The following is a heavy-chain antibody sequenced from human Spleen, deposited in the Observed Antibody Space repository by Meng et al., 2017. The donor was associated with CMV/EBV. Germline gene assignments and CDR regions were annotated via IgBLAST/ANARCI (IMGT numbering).Heavy chain of an antibody. Sequence: ASVKVSCKTSGYAFTNYDIIWVRQASGQGLEWLGRMSPNSGTTDYAQKFQGRVTITGNISISTVYMELSNLKSEDTAVYYCARQDDYPLFSLDYWGQGTLVTVSS. CDR2: MSPNSGTT. J-gene: IGHJ4*02. D-gene: IGHD5-24*01. CDR1: GYAFTNYD. V-gene: IGHV1-8*01. CDR3: ARQDDYPLFSLDY.